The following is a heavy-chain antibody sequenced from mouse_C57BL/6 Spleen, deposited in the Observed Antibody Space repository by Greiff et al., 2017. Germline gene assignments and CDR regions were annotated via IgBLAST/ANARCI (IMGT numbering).Heavy chain of an antibody. CDR3: ARDWDGYFDV. J-gene: IGHJ1*03. D-gene: IGHD4-1*01. CDR1: GYAFSGYW. Sequence: VQLQQSGAELVKPGASVKISCKASGYAFSGYWMNWVKQRPGQGLEWIGQIYPGDGDTNYNGKFKGKATLTADKSSSTAYMQLSSLTSEDSAVYFCARDWDGYFDVWGTGTTVTVSS. CDR2: IYPGDGDT. V-gene: IGHV1-80*01.